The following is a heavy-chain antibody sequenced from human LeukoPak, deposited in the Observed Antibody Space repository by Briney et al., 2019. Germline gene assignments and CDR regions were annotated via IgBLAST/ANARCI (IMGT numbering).Heavy chain of an antibody. CDR1: GYTFTSYY. CDR2: INPSGGST. J-gene: IGHJ4*02. V-gene: IGHV1-46*01. CDR3: ARDYGVSAEYQLLSDRLGELSLYY. Sequence: ASVKVSCKASGYTFTSYYMHWVRQAPGQGLEWMGIINPSGGSTSYAQKFQGRVTMTRDTSTSTVYMELSSLRSEDTAVYYCARDYGVSAEYQLLSDRLGELSLYYWGQGTLVTVSS. D-gene: IGHD3-16*02.